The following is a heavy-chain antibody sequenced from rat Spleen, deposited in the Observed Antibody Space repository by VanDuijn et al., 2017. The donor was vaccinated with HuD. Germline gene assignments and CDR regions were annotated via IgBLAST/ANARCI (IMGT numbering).Heavy chain of an antibody. CDR2: ITNFAGRT. J-gene: IGHJ4*01. CDR3: ARHGYYDGSYTWDYVMDA. D-gene: IGHD1-12*02. Sequence: EVQLVESGGGLVQPGRSLKLSCVASGFTFNNYWMTWIRQAPGKGLEWVASITNFAGRTHYPDSVKGRFTISRDIAKSTLYLQMNSLRSEDTATYYCARHGYYDGSYTWDYVMDAWGQGASVTVSS. CDR1: GFTFNNYW. V-gene: IGHV5-31*01.